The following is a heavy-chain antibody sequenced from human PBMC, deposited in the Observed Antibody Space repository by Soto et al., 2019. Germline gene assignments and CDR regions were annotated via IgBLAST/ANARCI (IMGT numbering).Heavy chain of an antibody. Sequence: QVQLVQSGAEVKKPGASVKVSCKASGYTFPSYGISWVRQAPGKGLEWMGWISAYNGNTNYAQKLQGRVTMTTDTSTSTAHRERRSLRSDDTAGYYCARRIAAAGTYYYGMDVWGQGTTVTVSS. CDR3: ARRIAAAGTYYYGMDV. J-gene: IGHJ6*02. V-gene: IGHV1-18*01. CDR2: ISAYNGNT. CDR1: GYTFPSYG. D-gene: IGHD6-13*01.